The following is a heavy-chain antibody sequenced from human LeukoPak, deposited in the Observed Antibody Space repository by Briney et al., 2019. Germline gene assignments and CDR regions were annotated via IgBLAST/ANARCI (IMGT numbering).Heavy chain of an antibody. D-gene: IGHD4-23*01. CDR3: ARDDKGYYDGRWTAFDI. V-gene: IGHV4-4*07. J-gene: IGHJ3*02. CDR1: GASISDTA. Sequence: SGTLSLTCTVSGASISDTAWSWVRQPAGRGLEWIGRVFSSGATLYNPSLNGRVSMSVDASKKQVSLKVTPVTVADTAVYYCARDDKGYYDGRWTAFDIWGQGTVVTVSS. CDR2: VFSSGAT.